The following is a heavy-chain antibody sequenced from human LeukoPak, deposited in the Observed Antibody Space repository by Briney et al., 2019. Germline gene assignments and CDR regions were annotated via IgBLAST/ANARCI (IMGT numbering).Heavy chain of an antibody. D-gene: IGHD5-18*01. J-gene: IGHJ4*02. CDR2: ISYNGSNK. CDR1: GFTFSSYA. CDR3: ARDRGDSAMVTWLDY. Sequence: PGGSLRLSCAASGFTFSSYAVQWVRQAPGKGLEWVAIISYNGSNKNYADSVKGRFTISRDNSYNTLYLQMNSLRAEDTAVYYCARDRGDSAMVTWLDYRGQGTLVIVSS. V-gene: IGHV3-30-3*01.